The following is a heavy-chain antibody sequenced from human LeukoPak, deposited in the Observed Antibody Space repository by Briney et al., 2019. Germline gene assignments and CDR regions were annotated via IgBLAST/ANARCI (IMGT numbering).Heavy chain of an antibody. CDR2: IYYSGST. D-gene: IGHD6-19*01. CDR3: ARRESSGWYVSFYFDY. V-gene: IGHV4-39*07. Sequence: SEALSLTCTVSGGSISSSSYYWGWIRQPPGKGLEWIGSIYYSGSTYYNPSLKSRVTISVDTSKNQFSLKLSSVTAADTAVYYCARRESSGWYVSFYFDYWGQGTLVTVSS. J-gene: IGHJ4*02. CDR1: GGSISSSSYY.